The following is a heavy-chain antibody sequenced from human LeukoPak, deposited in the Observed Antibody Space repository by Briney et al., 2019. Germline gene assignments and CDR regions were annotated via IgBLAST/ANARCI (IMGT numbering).Heavy chain of an antibody. J-gene: IGHJ6*02. CDR1: GGSISSYY. CDR2: IYYSGST. Sequence: SETLSLTCTVSGGSISSYYWSWIRQPPGKGLEWIGYIYYSGSTNYNPSLKSRVTISVDTSKNQFSLKLSSVTAADTAVYYCARLRGGYVYGMDVWGQGTTVTVSS. CDR3: ARLRGGYVYGMDV. D-gene: IGHD5-12*01. V-gene: IGHV4-59*08.